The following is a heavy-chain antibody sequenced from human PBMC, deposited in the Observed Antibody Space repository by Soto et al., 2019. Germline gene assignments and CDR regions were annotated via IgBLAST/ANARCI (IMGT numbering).Heavy chain of an antibody. CDR1: GFTFSSYA. CDR2: ISGSGGST. CDR3: AKLGCGMIVGPLGGMDV. V-gene: IGHV3-23*01. J-gene: IGHJ6*02. Sequence: GGSLRLSCSASGFTFSSYAMSWVRQAPGKGLEWVPAISGSGGSTYYADSVKGRFTISRDNSKNTLYLQMNSLSAEDTAVYYCAKLGCGMIVGPLGGMDVWGQGTT. D-gene: IGHD3-22*01.